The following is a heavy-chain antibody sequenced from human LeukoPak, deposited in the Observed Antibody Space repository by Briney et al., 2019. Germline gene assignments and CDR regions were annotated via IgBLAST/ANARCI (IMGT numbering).Heavy chain of an antibody. V-gene: IGHV4-34*01. D-gene: IGHD1-1*01. CDR3: ATENGQAWFDP. Sequence: SETLSLTCAVYGGSFSGYYWSWIRQPPGKGLEWIGEINHSGSTNYNPSLKSRVTISVDMSKNQFSLKLSSVTAADTAVYYCATENGQAWFDPWGQGTLVTVSS. J-gene: IGHJ5*02. CDR2: INHSGST. CDR1: GGSFSGYY.